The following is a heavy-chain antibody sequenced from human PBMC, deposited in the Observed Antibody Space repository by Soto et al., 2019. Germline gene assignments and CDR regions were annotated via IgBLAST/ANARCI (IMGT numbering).Heavy chain of an antibody. Sequence: NPSEPLSLTCAVYGGSFSGYYWSWIRQPPGKGLEWIGEINHSGSTNYNPSLKSRVTISVDTSKNQFSLKLSSVTAADTAVYYCAGFMGRGVIKDLYYGLACWGQGNTVTV. D-gene: IGHD3-10*01. CDR3: AGFMGRGVIKDLYYGLAC. CDR2: INHSGST. J-gene: IGHJ6*02. CDR1: GGSFSGYY. V-gene: IGHV4-34*01.